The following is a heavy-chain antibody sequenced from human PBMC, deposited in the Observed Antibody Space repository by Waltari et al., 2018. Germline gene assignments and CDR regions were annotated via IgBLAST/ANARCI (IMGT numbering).Heavy chain of an antibody. CDR3: ARVDHDDESCAY. CDR1: GFTFSHYW. J-gene: IGHJ4*02. D-gene: IGHD3-16*01. CDR2: IKPDGSER. V-gene: IGHV3-7*01. Sequence: VQLVESGGRWVQPGGSLTRLWSAVGFTFSHYWMTWVRQAPGKGLEWVANIKPDGSERNHADSVKGRFTISRDNADNSLFLQMTSLRAEDTAVYYCARVDHDDESCAYWGQGTLVTVSS.